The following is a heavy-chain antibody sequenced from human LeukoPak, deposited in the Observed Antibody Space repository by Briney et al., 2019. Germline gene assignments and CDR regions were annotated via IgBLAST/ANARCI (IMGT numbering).Heavy chain of an antibody. Sequence: SVKVSCKASGGTFISYAISWVRQAPGQGLEWMGRIIPIFGTANYAQKFQGRVTITTDESTSTAYMELSSVRSHDTAVYYCARPADYGDHWFDYWGQGTLVTVSS. J-gene: IGHJ4*02. V-gene: IGHV1-69*05. D-gene: IGHD4-17*01. CDR2: IIPIFGTA. CDR1: GGTFISYA. CDR3: ARPADYGDHWFDY.